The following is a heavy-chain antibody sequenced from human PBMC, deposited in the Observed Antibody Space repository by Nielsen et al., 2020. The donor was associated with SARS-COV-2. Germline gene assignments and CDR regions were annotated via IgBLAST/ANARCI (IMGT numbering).Heavy chain of an antibody. CDR2: MNPNSGNT. V-gene: IGHV1-8*01. D-gene: IGHD2/OR15-2a*01. CDR1: GYTFTSYD. J-gene: IGHJ6*03. CDR3: ARGVQNYYYYYMDV. Sequence: ASVKVSCNASGYTFTSYDINWVRQATGQGLEWMGWMNPNSGNTGYAQKFQGRVTMTRNTSISTAYMELSSLRSEDTAVYYCARGVQNYYYYYMDVWGKGTTVTVSS.